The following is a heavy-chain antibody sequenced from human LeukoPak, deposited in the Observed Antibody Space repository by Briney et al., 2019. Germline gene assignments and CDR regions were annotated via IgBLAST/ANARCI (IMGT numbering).Heavy chain of an antibody. CDR3: ARVRPHPIIDV. CDR2: ISYDGSDD. J-gene: IGHJ6*03. D-gene: IGHD6-6*01. CDR1: VFTFSTYG. V-gene: IGHV3-30*12. Sequence: GGSLRLSCAASVFTFSTYGFHWVRQAPGKGLEWVAFISYDGSDDYYAASVKGRFTISRDNSKNTLYLQMNSLRAEDTAVYYCARVRPHPIIDVWGKGTTVTVSS.